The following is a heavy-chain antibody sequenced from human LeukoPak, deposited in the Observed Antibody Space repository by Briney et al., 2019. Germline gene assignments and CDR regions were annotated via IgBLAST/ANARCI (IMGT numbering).Heavy chain of an antibody. CDR3: ARDLWFGESLHNWFDP. CDR2: IYHSGST. Sequence: SETLSLTCAVSGGSISSSNWWSWVRQPPGKGLEWIGEIYHSGSTNYNPSLKSRVTISVDKSKNQFSLKLNSVTAADTAVYYCARDLWFGESLHNWFDPWGQGTLVTVSS. V-gene: IGHV4-4*02. J-gene: IGHJ5*02. D-gene: IGHD3-10*01. CDR1: GGSISSSNW.